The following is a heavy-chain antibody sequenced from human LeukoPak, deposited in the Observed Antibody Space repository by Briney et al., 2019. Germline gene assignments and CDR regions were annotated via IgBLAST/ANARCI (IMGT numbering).Heavy chain of an antibody. CDR3: ARDLTAGTSDAFDI. CDR1: GFSFSSYT. CDR2: ITISSSSI. J-gene: IGHJ3*02. Sequence: GGSLRLSCAASGFSFSSYTMNWVRQAPGKGLEWVSSITISSSSIYYADSVKGRFTISRDNAKNSLYLQMNSLRAEDTAVYYCARDLTAGTSDAFDIWGQGTMVTVSS. D-gene: IGHD6-19*01. V-gene: IGHV3-21*01.